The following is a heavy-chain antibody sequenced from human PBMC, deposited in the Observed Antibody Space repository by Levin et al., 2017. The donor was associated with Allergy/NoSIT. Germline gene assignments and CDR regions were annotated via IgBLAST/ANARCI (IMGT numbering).Heavy chain of an antibody. CDR1: GFTFSSYG. D-gene: IGHD3-10*01. CDR3: AKDSKSNVLLWFGDPSGPADY. V-gene: IGHV3-30*18. J-gene: IGHJ4*02. Sequence: SCAASGFTFSSYGMHWVRQAPGKGLEWVAVISYDGSNKYYADSVKGRFTISRDNSKNTLYLQMNSLRAEDTAVYYCAKDSKSNVLLWFGDPSGPADYWGQGTLVTVSS. CDR2: ISYDGSNK.